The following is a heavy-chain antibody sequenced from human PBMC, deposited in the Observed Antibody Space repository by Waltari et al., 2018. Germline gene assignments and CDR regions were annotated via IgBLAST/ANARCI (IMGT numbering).Heavy chain of an antibody. CDR1: GFTFSTYT. V-gene: IGHV3-30*01. J-gene: IGHJ4*02. CDR3: ARDDRDGLPDYFDF. D-gene: IGHD2-15*01. Sequence: QVQLVESGGGVVQPGRSLRLSCAASGFTFSTYTMHWVRQAPGKGLGWVSVTSNDESHKYYADSVKGRFTISKDNSKNTLYLQMNSLSTEDTAMYYCARDDRDGLPDYFDFWGQGTLVTVSS. CDR2: TSNDESHK.